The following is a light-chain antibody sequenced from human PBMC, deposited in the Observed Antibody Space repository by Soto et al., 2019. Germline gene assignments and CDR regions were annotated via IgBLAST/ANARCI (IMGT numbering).Light chain of an antibody. V-gene: IGLV1-40*01. Sequence: QSVLTQPPSVSGAPGQRVTISCTGSSSNIGAGYDVHWYQQLPGTAPKLLIYGNSNRPSGVPDRFSGSKSGTSASLAITGLRAEEEADYYCQSYGSSPSANFVFGTGTKVTVL. J-gene: IGLJ1*01. CDR2: GNS. CDR1: SSNIGAGYD. CDR3: QSYGSSPSANFV.